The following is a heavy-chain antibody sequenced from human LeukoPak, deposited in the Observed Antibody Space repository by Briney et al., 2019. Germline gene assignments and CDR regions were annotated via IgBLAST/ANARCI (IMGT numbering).Heavy chain of an antibody. CDR1: GDIVSSNSAS. CDR2: TYSRSKWYN. Sequence: SQTLSLTCAISGDIVSSNSASWNWIRQSPSRGLEWLGRTYSRSKWYNDYAVSVKGRIDINPDTSKNQFSLQLKSVTPEDTAVYYCAREAADLKAFDIWGQGTMVTVSS. CDR3: AREAADLKAFDI. J-gene: IGHJ3*02. V-gene: IGHV6-1*01. D-gene: IGHD6-13*01.